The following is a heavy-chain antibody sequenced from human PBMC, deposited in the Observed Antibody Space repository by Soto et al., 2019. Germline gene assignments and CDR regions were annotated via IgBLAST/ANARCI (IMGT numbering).Heavy chain of an antibody. Sequence: PGGSLRLSCAASGFTFSSYGMHWVRQAPGKGLEWVAVISYDGSNKYYADSVKGRFTISRDNSKNTLYLQMNSLRAEDTAVYYCAKEWAPHYYDSSGSITSHFDYWGQGTLVTVSS. D-gene: IGHD3-22*01. CDR3: AKEWAPHYYDSSGSITSHFDY. J-gene: IGHJ4*02. CDR2: ISYDGSNK. V-gene: IGHV3-30*18. CDR1: GFTFSSYG.